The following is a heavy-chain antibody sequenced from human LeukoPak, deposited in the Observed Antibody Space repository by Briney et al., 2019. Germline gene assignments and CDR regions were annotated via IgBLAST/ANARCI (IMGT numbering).Heavy chain of an antibody. CDR1: QFNFNKFG. Sequence: GGSLRLSCATSQFNFNKFGMSWVRQAPGKGLEWVSSISGNGGSTQYADSVQGRFAISRDNSKNTLYLQMNSLRAEDTAVYFCAKDPNGDYIGTFDIWGQGTMVTVSS. V-gene: IGHV3-23*01. D-gene: IGHD4-17*01. J-gene: IGHJ3*02. CDR2: ISGNGGST. CDR3: AKDPNGDYIGTFDI.